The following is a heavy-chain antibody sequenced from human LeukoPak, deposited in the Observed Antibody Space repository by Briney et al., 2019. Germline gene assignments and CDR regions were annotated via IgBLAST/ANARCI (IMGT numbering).Heavy chain of an antibody. CDR3: AIHPSDSSGYFSY. CDR2: IDTKTGNP. D-gene: IGHD3-22*01. J-gene: IGHJ4*02. Sequence: ASVKVSCTASGYTFSSCAINWVRQAPGQGLEYMGWIDTKTGNPTYAQGFTGRFVFSLDTSVSTAYLQISGLKAEDTAVYYCAIHPSDSSGYFSYWGQGALVTVSS. CDR1: GYTFSSCA. V-gene: IGHV7-4-1*02.